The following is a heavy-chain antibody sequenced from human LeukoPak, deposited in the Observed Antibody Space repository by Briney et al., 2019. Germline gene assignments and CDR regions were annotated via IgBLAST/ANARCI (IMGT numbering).Heavy chain of an antibody. V-gene: IGHV4-30-4*01. Sequence: SETLSLTCTVSGGSISSGDYYWSWIRQPPGKGLEWIGCIYYSGSTYYNPSLKSRVTISVDTSKNQFSLKLSSVTAADTAVYYCARASTSETYGMDVWGQGTTVTVSS. D-gene: IGHD2-2*01. J-gene: IGHJ6*02. CDR2: IYYSGST. CDR1: GGSISSGDYY. CDR3: ARASTSETYGMDV.